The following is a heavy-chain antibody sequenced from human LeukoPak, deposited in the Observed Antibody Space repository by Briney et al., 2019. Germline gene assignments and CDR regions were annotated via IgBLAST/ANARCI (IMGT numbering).Heavy chain of an antibody. CDR1: GFTFSSYE. Sequence: GGSLRLSCAASGFTFSSYEMNWVRQAPGKGLEWVSYISSSGSTIYYADSVKGRFTISRDNAKNSLYLQMNSLRAEDTAVYYGAKIAAPGTYFDYWGQGTLVTVSS. J-gene: IGHJ4*02. CDR3: AKIAAPGTYFDY. D-gene: IGHD6-13*01. V-gene: IGHV3-48*03. CDR2: ISSSGSTI.